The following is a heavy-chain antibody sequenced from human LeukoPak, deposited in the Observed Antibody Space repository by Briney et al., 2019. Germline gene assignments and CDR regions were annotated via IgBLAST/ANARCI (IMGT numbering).Heavy chain of an antibody. V-gene: IGHV1-8*03. D-gene: IGHD2-8*01. CDR3: ARGLGCCTNGVCYAPSYYYYMDV. CDR2: MNPNSGNT. Sequence: ASVKVSCKASGYTFTSYDINWVRQATGQGLEWMGWMNPNSGNTGYAQKFQARVTITRNTSISTAYMELSSLRSEDTAVYYCARGLGCCTNGVCYAPSYYYYMDVWGKGTTVTVSS. J-gene: IGHJ6*03. CDR1: GYTFTSYD.